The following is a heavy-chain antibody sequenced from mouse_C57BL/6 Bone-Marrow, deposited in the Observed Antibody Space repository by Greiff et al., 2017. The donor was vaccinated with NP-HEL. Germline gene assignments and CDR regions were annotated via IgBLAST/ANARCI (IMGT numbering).Heavy chain of an antibody. CDR3: TRDDPYYDYDRAWFAY. V-gene: IGHV5-9-1*02. CDR1: GFTFSSYA. D-gene: IGHD2-4*01. J-gene: IGHJ3*01. CDR2: ISSGGDYI. Sequence: EVQLQESGEGLVKPGGSLKLSCAASGFTFSSYAMSWVRQTPEKRLEWVAYISSGGDYIYYADTVKGRFTISRDNARNTLYLQMSSLKSEDTAMYYCTRDDPYYDYDRAWFAYWGQGTLVTVSA.